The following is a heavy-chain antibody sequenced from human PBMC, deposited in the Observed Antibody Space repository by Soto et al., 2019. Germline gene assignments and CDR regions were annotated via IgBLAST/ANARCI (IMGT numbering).Heavy chain of an antibody. CDR2: ISAYNGNT. V-gene: IGHV1-18*01. CDR1: GXTFTSYG. CDR3: ARGVDTAMVTSWFDP. D-gene: IGHD5-18*01. Sequence: GASVKVSCKASGXTFTSYGISWVRQAPGQGLEWMGWISAYNGNTNYAQKLQGRVTMTTDTSTSTAYMELRSLRSDDTAVYYCARGVDTAMVTSWFDPWGQGTLVTVSS. J-gene: IGHJ5*02.